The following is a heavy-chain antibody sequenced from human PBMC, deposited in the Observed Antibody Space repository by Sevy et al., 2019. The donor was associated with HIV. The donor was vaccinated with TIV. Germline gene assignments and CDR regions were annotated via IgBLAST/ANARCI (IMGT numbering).Heavy chain of an antibody. J-gene: IGHJ3*02. D-gene: IGHD3-16*01. CDR2: ISYDGSNK. CDR3: AAVTCGGFDAFDI. V-gene: IGHV3-30-3*01. CDR1: GFTFSSYA. Sequence: GGSLRLSCAASGFTFSSYAMHWVRQAPGKGLEWVAVISYDGSNKHYGDSVKGRFTISRDNSKNTLYLQMKSLRAEDTAVYYFAAVTCGGFDAFDIWGQGTMVTVSS.